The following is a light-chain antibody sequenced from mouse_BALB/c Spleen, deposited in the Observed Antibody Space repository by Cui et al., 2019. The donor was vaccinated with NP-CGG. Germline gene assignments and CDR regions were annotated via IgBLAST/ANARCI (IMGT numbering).Light chain of an antibody. V-gene: IGLV1*01. CDR1: TGAVTTSNY. CDR2: GTN. CDR3: ALWYSNHWV. Sequence: QAVVPQESDLTTSPGDTVTLTCRSSTGAVTTSNYANWVQEKPDHLFTGLIGGTNNRAPGVPARFSGSLIGDKAALTITGAQTEDEAIYFCALWYSNHWVFGGGTKLTVL. J-gene: IGLJ1*01.